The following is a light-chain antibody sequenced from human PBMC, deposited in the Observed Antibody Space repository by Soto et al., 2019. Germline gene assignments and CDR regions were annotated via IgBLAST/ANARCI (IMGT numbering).Light chain of an antibody. CDR3: QQLNSYPPT. J-gene: IGKJ5*01. V-gene: IGKV1-9*01. Sequence: IQLTQSPSSLSASVGDRVTITFLASQGISSFLAWYQQKPGKAPKLLIYAASTLQSAVPPRFGGSGSGTDFTLTISSLQPEDFATYYCQQLNSYPPTFGQGTRLEIK. CDR1: QGISSF. CDR2: AAS.